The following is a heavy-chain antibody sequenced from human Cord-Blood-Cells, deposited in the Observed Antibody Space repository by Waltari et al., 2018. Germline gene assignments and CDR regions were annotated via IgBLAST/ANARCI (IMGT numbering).Heavy chain of an antibody. CDR2: ISYDGSNK. D-gene: IGHD3-3*01. V-gene: IGHV3-30*18. CDR1: GFTYSSSG. J-gene: IGHJ4*02. CDR3: AKGREYYDFWSGSDY. Sequence: QVQLVESGGGVVQPGRSLRLSCAASGFTYSSSGMHWVRQAPGKGLEWVAVISYDGSNKYYADSGKGRFTISRDNSKNTLYLQMNSLRAEDTAVYYCAKGREYYDFWSGSDYWGQGTLVTVSS.